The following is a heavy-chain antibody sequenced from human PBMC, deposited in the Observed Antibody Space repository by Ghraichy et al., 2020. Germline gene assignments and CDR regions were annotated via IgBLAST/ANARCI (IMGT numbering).Heavy chain of an antibody. Sequence: GGSLRLSCAASGFTFSNYAMSWVRQAPGKGLEWVATINGNGVITYYADSVKGLFTISRDNSKNTPYLQMNNLRAEDTAVYYCAKFIGNPGYYSGGDVWGQGTTLTVSS. V-gene: IGHV3-23*01. J-gene: IGHJ6*02. D-gene: IGHD2-15*01. CDR1: GFTFSNYA. CDR2: INGNGVIT. CDR3: AKFIGNPGYYSGGDV.